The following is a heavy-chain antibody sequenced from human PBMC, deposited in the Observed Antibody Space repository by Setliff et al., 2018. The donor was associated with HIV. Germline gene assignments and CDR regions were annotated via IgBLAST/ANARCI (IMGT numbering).Heavy chain of an antibody. CDR1: GYSFTSYW. Sequence: GESLKISCKGSGYSFTSYWIGWVRQMPGKGLEWMGIIHPGDSDTRYSPSFQGQVTISADKSISTAYLQWSSLKASDTAMYYCARRMWQQDSKFMYYFDYWGQGTLVTV. CDR2: IHPGDSDT. V-gene: IGHV5-51*01. J-gene: IGHJ4*02. CDR3: ARRMWQQDSKFMYYFDY. D-gene: IGHD6-13*01.